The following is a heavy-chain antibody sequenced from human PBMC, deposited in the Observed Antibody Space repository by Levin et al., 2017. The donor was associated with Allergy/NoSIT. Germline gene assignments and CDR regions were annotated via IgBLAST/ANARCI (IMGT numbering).Heavy chain of an antibody. D-gene: IGHD4-17*01. V-gene: IGHV1-69*01. CDR2: IIPIFGTA. J-gene: IGHJ4*02. Sequence: PGGSLRLSCKASGGTFSSYAISWVRQAPGQGLEWMGGIIPIFGTANYAQKFQGRVTITADESTSTAYMELSSLRSEDTAVYYCASSPVTRDGRFFGGSYWGQGTLVTVSS. CDR3: ASSPVTRDGRFFGGSY. CDR1: GGTFSSYA.